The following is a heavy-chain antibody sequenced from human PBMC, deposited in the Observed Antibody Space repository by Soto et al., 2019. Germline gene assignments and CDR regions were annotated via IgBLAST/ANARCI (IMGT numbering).Heavy chain of an antibody. CDR1: GFHFSSYA. CDR2: INGRGNYI. V-gene: IGHV3-21*01. J-gene: IGHJ4*02. D-gene: IGHD1-26*01. CDR3: VREDGKVGTNSAFDY. Sequence: GVLRLSCAASGFHFSSYAMSWVREDPGKGLEWVSAINGRGNYIYYAESVKGRFTISRDNAKNSLYLQMDRLRAEDTALYYCVREDGKVGTNSAFDYWGLGALVTVSS.